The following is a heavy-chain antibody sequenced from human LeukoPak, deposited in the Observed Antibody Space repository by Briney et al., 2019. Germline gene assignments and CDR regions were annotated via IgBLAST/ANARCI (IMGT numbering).Heavy chain of an antibody. CDR2: INQVERA. J-gene: IGHJ4*01. CDR3: ARGRATPSRIFFDY. D-gene: IGHD2-15*01. V-gene: IGHV4-34*01. Sequence: SETLSLTCAVHSGSLTGYSWAWVRQPPGEGLEWIGEINQVERAIYSPPLESRVSISLEASKNQFFLQLTSVAAAHTPMFYCARGRATPSRIFFDY. CDR1: SGSLTGYS.